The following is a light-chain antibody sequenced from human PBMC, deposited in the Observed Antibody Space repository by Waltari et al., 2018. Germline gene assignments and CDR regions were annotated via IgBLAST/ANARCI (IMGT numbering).Light chain of an antibody. V-gene: IGLV4-69*01. Sequence: LVLTQPPSASASLGASVKLTCTLSSGHSSYVTAWHPHQPGNVPRYLMKVNSDGSHFKGDGITDRFSGSSSGAERYLTISSLQSEDEADYYCQTWGTGILSWVFGGGTKLTVL. CDR3: QTWGTGILSWV. J-gene: IGLJ3*02. CDR2: VNSDGSH. CDR1: SGHSSYV.